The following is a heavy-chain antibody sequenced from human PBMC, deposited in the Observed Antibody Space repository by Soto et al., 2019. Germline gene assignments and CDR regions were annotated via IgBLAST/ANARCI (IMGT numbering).Heavy chain of an antibody. CDR1: GGSISSYY. CDR2: IYYSGST. Sequence: QVQLQESGPGLVKPSETLSLTCTVSGGSISSYYWGWIRQPPGKGLEWMGYIYYSGSTNYNPSLKSLITISVDTSKNPFSLKLNSVTAADTAVYHCARGYASSWYTYYFDSWGQGTLVTVSS. CDR3: ARGYASSWYTYYFDS. D-gene: IGHD6-13*01. J-gene: IGHJ4*02. V-gene: IGHV4-59*08.